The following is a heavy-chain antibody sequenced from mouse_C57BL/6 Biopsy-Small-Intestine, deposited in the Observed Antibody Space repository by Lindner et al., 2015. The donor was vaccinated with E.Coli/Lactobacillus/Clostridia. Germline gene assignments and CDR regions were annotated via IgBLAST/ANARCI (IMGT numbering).Heavy chain of an antibody. CDR3: TRDTGYVRAMDY. Sequence: VQLQESGAELVRPGASVKLSCTASGFNIKDDYMHWVKQRPEQGLEWIGWIDAENGDTEYASKFQGKATITADTSSNTAYLQLSSLTSEDTAVYYCTRDTGYVRAMDYWGQGTSVTVSS. V-gene: IGHV14-4*01. J-gene: IGHJ4*01. D-gene: IGHD3-2*02. CDR1: GFNIKDDY. CDR2: IDAENGDT.